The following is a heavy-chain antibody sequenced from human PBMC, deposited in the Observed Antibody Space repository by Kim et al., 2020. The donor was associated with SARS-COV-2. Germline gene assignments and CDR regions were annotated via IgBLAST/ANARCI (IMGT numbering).Heavy chain of an antibody. V-gene: IGHV1-46*01. D-gene: IGHD2-2*01. J-gene: IGHJ4*02. CDR3: ARRACSGTSCYFDY. Sequence: YAQKVQGRVAMTRDTSTSTVHMELAGLRSEDTAVYYCARRACSGTSCYFDYWGQGTLVTVSS.